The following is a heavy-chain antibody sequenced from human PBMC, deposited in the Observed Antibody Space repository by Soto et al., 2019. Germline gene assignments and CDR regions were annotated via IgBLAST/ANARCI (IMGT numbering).Heavy chain of an antibody. D-gene: IGHD3-10*01. CDR3: ARDRYYYGSGSYYISWFDP. Sequence: ASVKVSCKASGYTFTRYGISWVRQAPGQGLEWMGWISAYNSNTNYAQKLQGRVTMTTDTSTITAYMELRGLRSDDTAVYYCARDRYYYGSGSYYISWFDPWGQGTLVTVSS. CDR1: GYTFTRYG. CDR2: ISAYNSNT. V-gene: IGHV1-18*01. J-gene: IGHJ5*02.